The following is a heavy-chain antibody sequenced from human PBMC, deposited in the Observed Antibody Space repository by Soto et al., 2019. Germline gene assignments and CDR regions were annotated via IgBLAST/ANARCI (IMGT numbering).Heavy chain of an antibody. V-gene: IGHV3-23*01. J-gene: IGHJ4*02. CDR2: VSGSGSDS. CDR3: VKDATWIQPKCDS. Sequence: EVQLMESGGGLVQPGGSLRLSCAASGITFSTYAMSWVRQAPGKGLEWVSAVSGSGSDSYYADSVKGRFTISRDNPKNTLQLQMNSLGVEDTAVYYCVKDATWIQPKCDSWGQGILVVVSS. D-gene: IGHD5-18*01. CDR1: GITFSTYA.